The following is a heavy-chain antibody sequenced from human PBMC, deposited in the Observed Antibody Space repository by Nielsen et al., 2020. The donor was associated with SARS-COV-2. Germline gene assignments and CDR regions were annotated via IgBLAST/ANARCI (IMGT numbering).Heavy chain of an antibody. CDR1: GFTFSSYG. Sequence: GGSLRLSCAASGFTFSSYGMHWVRQAPGKGLEWVAVISYDGSNKYYADSVKGRFTISRDNAKNSLYLQMNSLRAEDTAVYYCARVATVTKLDPWGQGTLVTVSS. J-gene: IGHJ5*02. CDR2: ISYDGSNK. V-gene: IGHV3-30*03. D-gene: IGHD4-17*01. CDR3: ARVATVTKLDP.